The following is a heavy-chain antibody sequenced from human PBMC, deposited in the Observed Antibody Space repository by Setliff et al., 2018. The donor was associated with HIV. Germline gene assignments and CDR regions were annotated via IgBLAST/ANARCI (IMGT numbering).Heavy chain of an antibody. J-gene: IGHJ3*02. CDR2: ISAYNGDT. D-gene: IGHD2-2*01. Sequence: ASVMVSCKASGYTFTNYGISWVRQAPGQGLEWMGWISAYNGDTNYAQTVQGRVTMTADTSTRTAYMELRSLRSDDTAVYYCARRPIFYQLLLDAFDIWGQGTMVTVSS. CDR3: ARRPIFYQLLLDAFDI. V-gene: IGHV1-18*01. CDR1: GYTFTNYG.